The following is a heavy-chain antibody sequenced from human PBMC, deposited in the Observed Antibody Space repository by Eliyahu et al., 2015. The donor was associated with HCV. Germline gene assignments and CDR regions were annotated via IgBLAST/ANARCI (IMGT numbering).Heavy chain of an antibody. CDR3: AKDLRQPDV. CDR2: THPGGNT. J-gene: IGHJ6*02. Sequence: EVQLVESGGGLIQPGESLRLSCTASGLTVIRNYMSWVRQAPGKGLEWVSVTHPGGNTYYADFVKGRFTISRDNSKNTLYLQMNSLRAEDTAVYYCAKDLRQPDVWGQGTTVTVSS. CDR1: GLTVIRNY. V-gene: IGHV3-53*01. D-gene: IGHD3-10*01.